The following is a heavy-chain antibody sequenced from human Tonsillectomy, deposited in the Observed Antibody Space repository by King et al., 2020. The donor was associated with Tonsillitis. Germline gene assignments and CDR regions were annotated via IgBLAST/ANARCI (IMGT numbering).Heavy chain of an antibody. CDR1: GFTFSGYW. D-gene: IGHD2-21*01. Sequence: QLVQSGGGLVQPGQSLRLSCAASGFTFSGYWMHWVRQAPGRGLVCVSRINTNGITTSYADSVKGRFTMSRDNAKNTLYLQMNSLRADDTAVYYCTRVGDSFAFDIWGQGTMVTVSS. V-gene: IGHV3-74*01. J-gene: IGHJ3*02. CDR3: TRVGDSFAFDI. CDR2: INTNGITT.